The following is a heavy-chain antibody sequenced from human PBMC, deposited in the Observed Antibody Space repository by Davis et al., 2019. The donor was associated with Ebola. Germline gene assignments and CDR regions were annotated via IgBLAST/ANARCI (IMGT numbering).Heavy chain of an antibody. CDR1: GYSFTSYW. CDR2: IYPGDSDT. D-gene: IGHD1-20*01. CDR3: ARQTYNWNDDFDY. J-gene: IGHJ4*02. Sequence: GESLKISCKGSGYSFTSYWIGWVRQMPGKGPEWMGIIYPGDSDTRYSPSFQGQVTISADKSISTAYLQWSSLKASDTAMYYCARQTYNWNDDFDYWGQGTLVTVSS. V-gene: IGHV5-51*01.